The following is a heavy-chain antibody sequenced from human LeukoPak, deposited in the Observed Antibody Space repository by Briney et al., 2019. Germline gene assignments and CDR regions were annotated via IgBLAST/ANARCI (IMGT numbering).Heavy chain of an antibody. CDR1: RFTFSSYG. D-gene: IGHD6-13*01. CDR2: ISYDGNNR. J-gene: IGHJ4*02. Sequence: PGRSLRLSCAASRFTFSSYGMHWVRQAPGKGLEWVAVISYDGNNRYYADSVKGRFTISRYNSKNTLYLQMNSLRAEDTAVYYCAKDAAGPEYWGQGTLVTVSS. V-gene: IGHV3-30*18. CDR3: AKDAAGPEY.